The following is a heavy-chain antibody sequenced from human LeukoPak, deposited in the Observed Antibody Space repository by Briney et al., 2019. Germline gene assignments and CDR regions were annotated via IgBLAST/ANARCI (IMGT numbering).Heavy chain of an antibody. CDR2: LHPEDGEA. Sequence: ASVKVSCKVSGYTLTDLAMHWVRQPHAKGLEWMGGLHPEDGEAIYAQPLQGRVTMTEDTSTDTAYMELSSLRSDDTAVYYCATRSFGDYGAFDIWGQGTLVTVSS. V-gene: IGHV1-24*01. J-gene: IGHJ3*02. CDR3: ATRSFGDYGAFDI. CDR1: GYTLTDLA. D-gene: IGHD4-17*01.